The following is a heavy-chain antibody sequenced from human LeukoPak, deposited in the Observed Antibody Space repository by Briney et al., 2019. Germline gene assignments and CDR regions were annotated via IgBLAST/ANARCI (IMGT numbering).Heavy chain of an antibody. CDR3: ARDLVLWSHNFDY. J-gene: IGHJ4*02. Sequence: GGSLRLSCAASGFPFNTHTMHWVRQAPGKGLECVSYISGSSTIIYYADSVKGRFTISRDNAKNSLYLQMNSLRAEDTAVYYCARDLVLWSHNFDYWGQGTLVTVSS. V-gene: IGHV3-48*01. CDR2: ISGSSTII. CDR1: GFPFNTHT. D-gene: IGHD3-10*01.